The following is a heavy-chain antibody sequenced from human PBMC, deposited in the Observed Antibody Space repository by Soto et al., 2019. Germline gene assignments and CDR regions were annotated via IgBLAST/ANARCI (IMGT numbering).Heavy chain of an antibody. J-gene: IGHJ4*02. CDR1: GGSINKSNYF. V-gene: IGHV4-39*01. D-gene: IGHD2-21*01. CDR3: ARLGWGNGDSDY. CDR2: IISSGTT. Sequence: PSETLSLTCSVSGGSINKSNYFWGWIRQPPGKGLEWIGSIISSGTTSYNSSLKSRVTISVDTSKKQFSLKLSSVTAADTAVYYCARLGWGNGDSDYWGQGILDTVSS.